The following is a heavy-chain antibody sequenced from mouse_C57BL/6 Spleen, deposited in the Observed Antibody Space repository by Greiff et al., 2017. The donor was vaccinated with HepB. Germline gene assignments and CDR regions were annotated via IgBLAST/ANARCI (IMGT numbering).Heavy chain of an antibody. CDR2: ISYDGSN. Sequence: DVKLQESGPGLVKPSQSLSLTCSVTGYSIASGYYWNWIRQFPGNKLEWMGYISYDGSNNYNPSLKNRISITRDTSKNQFFLKLNSVTTEDTATYYCAREDYYGILDYWGQGTSVTVSS. CDR3: AREDYYGILDY. V-gene: IGHV3-6*01. D-gene: IGHD1-1*01. J-gene: IGHJ4*01. CDR1: GYSIASGYY.